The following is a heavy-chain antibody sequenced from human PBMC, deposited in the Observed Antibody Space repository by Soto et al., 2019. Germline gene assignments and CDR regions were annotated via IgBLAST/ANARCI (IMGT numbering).Heavy chain of an antibody. CDR2: ISGSGGST. Sequence: EVQLLESGGGLVQPGGSLRLSCAASGFTFSSYAMSWVRQAPGKGLEWVSAISGSGGSTYCADSVKGRFTISRDNSKNTLYLQMNSVRAEDTAVYYCERRSSGWYFDYWGQGTLVTVSS. CDR3: ERRSSGWYFDY. J-gene: IGHJ4*02. V-gene: IGHV3-23*01. CDR1: GFTFSSYA. D-gene: IGHD6-19*01.